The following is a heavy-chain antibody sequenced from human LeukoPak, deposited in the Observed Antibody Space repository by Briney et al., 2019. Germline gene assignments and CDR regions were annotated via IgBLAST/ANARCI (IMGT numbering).Heavy chain of an antibody. CDR2: MPDSVTS. CDR3: ATIKRGNPFGYFDF. CDR1: GGSFSSHY. J-gene: IGHJ4*02. D-gene: IGHD3-16*01. Sequence: PSETLSLTCTVSGGSFSSHYWGWIRQSPGKGLEWIAYMPDSVTSEDSPSLKSRLTLSADTSKNQFSLRLSYVTAADTAVYYCATIKRGNPFGYFDFWGQGILVTVSS. V-gene: IGHV4-59*11.